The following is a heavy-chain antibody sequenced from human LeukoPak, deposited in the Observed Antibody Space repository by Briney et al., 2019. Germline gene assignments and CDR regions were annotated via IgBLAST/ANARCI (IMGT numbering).Heavy chain of an antibody. CDR1: GFTFSSYA. J-gene: IGHJ4*02. V-gene: IGHV3-23*01. CDR2: ISGSGSST. D-gene: IGHD2-2*01. CDR3: AKAIVVVPAALDY. Sequence: GGSLRLSCAASGFTFSSYAMSWVRQAPGKGLEWVSAISGSGSSTYYADSVKGRFTISRDNSKNTLYLQMNSLRAEDTAVYYCAKAIVVVPAALDYWGQETLVTVSS.